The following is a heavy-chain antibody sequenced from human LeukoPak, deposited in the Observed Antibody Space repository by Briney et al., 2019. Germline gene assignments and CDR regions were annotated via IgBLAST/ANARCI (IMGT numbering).Heavy chain of an antibody. V-gene: IGHV3-23*01. CDR3: AKEEGYYYDSGGYYVEYFQH. J-gene: IGHJ1*01. D-gene: IGHD3-22*01. Sequence: GGSLRLSCAASGFTFNNYAMRWVRQAPGKGVEWVSAISGRGGTTSSADSVKGRFTFSRDNSKHPLYLQMNSLRAEDTAVYYCAKEEGYYYDSGGYYVEYFQHWGQGTLVTVSS. CDR1: GFTFNNYA. CDR2: ISGRGGTT.